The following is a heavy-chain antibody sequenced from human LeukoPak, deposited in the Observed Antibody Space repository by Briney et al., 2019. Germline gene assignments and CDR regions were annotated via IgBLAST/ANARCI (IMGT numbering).Heavy chain of an antibody. J-gene: IGHJ6*02. CDR2: ISGSGGST. CDR3: AKGYSYGYYYYGMDV. V-gene: IGHV3-23*01. CDR1: GFTFSSYA. Sequence: GRSLRLSCAASGFTFSSYAMSWVRQAPGKGLEWVSAISGSGGSTYYADSVKGRFTISRDNSKNTLYLQMNSLRAEDTAVYYCAKGYSYGYYYYGMDVWGQGTTVTVSS. D-gene: IGHD5-18*01.